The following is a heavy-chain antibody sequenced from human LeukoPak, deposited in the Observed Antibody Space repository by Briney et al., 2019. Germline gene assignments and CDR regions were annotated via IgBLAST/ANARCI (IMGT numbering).Heavy chain of an antibody. CDR1: GDSVSSNSAA. V-gene: IGHV6-1*01. CDR3: AREGTAVTPWLWDNWFDP. CDR2: TYYRSKWYN. Sequence: SQTLSLTCAISGDSVSSNSAALNWIRESPSRGLEWLVRTYYRSKWYNDYAVSVKSRITINPDTSKNQFSLQLNSVTPEDTAVYYCAREGTAVTPWLWDNWFDPWGQGTLVTVSS. D-gene: IGHD4-23*01. J-gene: IGHJ5*02.